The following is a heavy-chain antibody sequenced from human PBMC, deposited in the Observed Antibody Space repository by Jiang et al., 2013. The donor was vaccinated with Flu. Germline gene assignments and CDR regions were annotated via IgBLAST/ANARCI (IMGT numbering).Heavy chain of an antibody. CDR2: ISSSSSYI. Sequence: VQLVESGGGLVKPGGSLRLSCAASGFTFSSYSMNWVRQAPGKGLEWVSSISSSSSYIYYADSVKGRFTISRDNAKNSLYLQMNSLRAEDTAVYYCARVQRRGYSGLDYWGQGTLVTV. CDR3: ARVQRRGYSGLDY. V-gene: IGHV3-21*01. D-gene: IGHD5-12*01. CDR1: GFTFSSYS. J-gene: IGHJ4*02.